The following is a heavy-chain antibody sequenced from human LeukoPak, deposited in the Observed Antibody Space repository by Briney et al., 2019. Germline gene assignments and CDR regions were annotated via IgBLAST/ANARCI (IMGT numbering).Heavy chain of an antibody. Sequence: ASVKVSCKASGYTFTGYYMHWVRQAPGQGLEWMGWINPNSGGTNYAQKFQGRVTMTRDTSISTAYMELSRLRSDDTAVYYCARDLGIVVVPAAMSYMDVWGKGTTVNVSS. CDR3: ARDLGIVVVPAAMSYMDV. D-gene: IGHD2-2*01. CDR1: GYTFTGYY. J-gene: IGHJ6*03. V-gene: IGHV1-2*02. CDR2: INPNSGGT.